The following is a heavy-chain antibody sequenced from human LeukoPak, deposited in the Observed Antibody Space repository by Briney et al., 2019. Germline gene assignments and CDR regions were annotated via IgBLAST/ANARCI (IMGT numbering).Heavy chain of an antibody. D-gene: IGHD2-2*01. V-gene: IGHV7-4-1*02. J-gene: IGHJ5*02. CDR2: INTNTGNP. Sequence: ASVKVSCKASGGTFTSYAMNWVRQAPGQGLEWMGWINTNTGNPTYAQGFTGRFVFSLDTSVSTAYLQISSLKAEDTAVYYCARALRPAAMEHWFDPWGQGTLVTVSS. CDR3: ARALRPAAMEHWFDP. CDR1: GGTFTSYA.